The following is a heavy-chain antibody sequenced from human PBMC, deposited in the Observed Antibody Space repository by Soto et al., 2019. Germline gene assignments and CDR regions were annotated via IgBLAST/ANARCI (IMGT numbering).Heavy chain of an antibody. Sequence: GGSLRLSCAASGFTFSSYAMSWVRQAPGKGLEWVSAISGSGGSTYYADSVKGRFTISRDNSKNTLYLQMNSLRAEDTAVYYCAKDLWVEMATDLYYYYYYGMDVWGQGTTVTVSS. D-gene: IGHD5-12*01. CDR1: GFTFSSYA. CDR2: ISGSGGST. V-gene: IGHV3-23*01. CDR3: AKDLWVEMATDLYYYYYYGMDV. J-gene: IGHJ6*02.